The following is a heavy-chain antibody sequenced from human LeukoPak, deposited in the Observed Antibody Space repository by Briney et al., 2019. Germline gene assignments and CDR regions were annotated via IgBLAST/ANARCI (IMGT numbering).Heavy chain of an antibody. CDR2: IWYDGSNK. D-gene: IGHD3-3*01. V-gene: IGHV3-33*01. CDR1: GFTFSSYG. J-gene: IGHJ6*02. Sequence: GGSLRLSCAASGFTFSSYGMHWVRQAPGKGLEWVAVIWYDGSNKYYADSVKGRFTISRDNSKNTLYLQMNSLRAEDTAVYYCARDGALTFFGVVMDVWGQGTTVTVSS. CDR3: ARDGALTFFGVVMDV.